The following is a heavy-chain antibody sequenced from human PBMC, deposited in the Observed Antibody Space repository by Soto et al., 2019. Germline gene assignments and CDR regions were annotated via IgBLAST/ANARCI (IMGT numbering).Heavy chain of an antibody. V-gene: IGHV3-33*01. D-gene: IGHD3-10*01. CDR1: GFTFSSYG. CDR3: ARDWGFGMVRGVIRF. CDR2: IWYDGSNK. J-gene: IGHJ4*02. Sequence: QVQLVESGGGVVQPGRSLRLSCAASGFTFSSYGMHWVRQAPGKGLEWVAVIWYDGSNKYYADSVKGRFTISRDNSKNTLYLQMNSLRAEDTAVYYCARDWGFGMVRGVIRFWGQGTLVTVSS.